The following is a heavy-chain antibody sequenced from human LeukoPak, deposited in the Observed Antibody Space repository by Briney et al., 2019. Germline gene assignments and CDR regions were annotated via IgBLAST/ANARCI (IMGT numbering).Heavy chain of an antibody. J-gene: IGHJ5*02. CDR2: ISAYNGNT. V-gene: IGHV1-18*01. CDR1: GYTFTSYG. Sequence: GASVKVSCKASGYTFTSYGISWVRQAPGQGLEWMGWISAYNGNTNYAQKLQGRVTMTTDTSTSTAYMELRSLRSDDTAVYYCATAVTTRDTVTTSPFDPWGQGTLVTVSS. CDR3: ATAVTTRDTVTTSPFDP. D-gene: IGHD4-17*01.